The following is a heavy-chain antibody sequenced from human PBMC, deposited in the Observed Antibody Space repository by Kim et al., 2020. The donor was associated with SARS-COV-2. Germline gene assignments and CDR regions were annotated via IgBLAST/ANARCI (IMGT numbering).Heavy chain of an antibody. CDR2: T. J-gene: IGHJ3*02. V-gene: IGHV3-15*01. CDR3: TTGRVKGAFDI. D-gene: IGHD6-13*01. Sequence: TDYAAPVKGRFTISRDDSKNTLYLQMNSLKTEDTAVYYCTTGRVKGAFDIWGQGTMVTVSS.